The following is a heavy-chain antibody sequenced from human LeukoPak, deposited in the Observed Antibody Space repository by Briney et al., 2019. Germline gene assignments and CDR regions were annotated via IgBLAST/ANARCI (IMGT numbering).Heavy chain of an antibody. CDR1: GFTFSSYW. D-gene: IGHD3-22*01. Sequence: PGGSQRLSCAASGFTFSSYWMHWVRQAPGKGLVWVSRINSDGSSTSYADSVKGRFTISRDNAKNTLYLQMNSLRAEDTAVYYCAREGDYYYDSSGYYHATYYFDYWGQGTLVTVSS. CDR2: INSDGSST. J-gene: IGHJ4*02. V-gene: IGHV3-74*01. CDR3: AREGDYYYDSSGYYHATYYFDY.